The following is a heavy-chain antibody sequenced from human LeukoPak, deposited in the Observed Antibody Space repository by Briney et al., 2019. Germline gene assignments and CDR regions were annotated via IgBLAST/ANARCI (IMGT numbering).Heavy chain of an antibody. CDR2: IIPILGIA. CDR1: GGTFSSYA. CDR3: ARSSVAGVGYFDY. Sequence: ASVKVSCKASGGTFSSYAMSWVRQAPGQGLEWMGRIIPILGIANYAQKFQGRVTITADKSTSTAYMELSSLRSEDTAVYYCARSSVAGVGYFDYWGQGTLVTVSS. D-gene: IGHD3-22*01. V-gene: IGHV1-69*04. J-gene: IGHJ4*02.